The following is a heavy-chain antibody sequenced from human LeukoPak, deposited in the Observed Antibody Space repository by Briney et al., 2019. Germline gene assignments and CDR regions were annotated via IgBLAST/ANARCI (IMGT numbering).Heavy chain of an antibody. Sequence: SVKVSCKASGYSFTVYFMNWVRQAPGQGLEWMGGIIPIFGKANYAQKFQGRVTITADESTSTAYMELSSLRSEDTAVYYCARGADCSGGSCYFRYYFDYWGQGTLVTVSS. CDR3: ARGADCSGGSCYFRYYFDY. J-gene: IGHJ4*02. D-gene: IGHD2-15*01. CDR2: IIPIFGKA. CDR1: GYSFTVYF. V-gene: IGHV1-69*13.